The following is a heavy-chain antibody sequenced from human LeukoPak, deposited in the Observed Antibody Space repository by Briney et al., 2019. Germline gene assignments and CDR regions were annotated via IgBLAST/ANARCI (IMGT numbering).Heavy chain of an antibody. D-gene: IGHD6-6*01. CDR1: GGSFSGYY. J-gene: IGHJ5*02. CDR2: INHSGST. Sequence: SETLSLTCAVYGGSFSGYYWSWIRQPPGKGLEWIGEINHSGSTYYNPSLKSRVTISVDTSKNQFSLKLSSVTAADTAVYYCARDILGEYSSDWFDPWGQGTLVTVSS. V-gene: IGHV4-34*09. CDR3: ARDILGEYSSDWFDP.